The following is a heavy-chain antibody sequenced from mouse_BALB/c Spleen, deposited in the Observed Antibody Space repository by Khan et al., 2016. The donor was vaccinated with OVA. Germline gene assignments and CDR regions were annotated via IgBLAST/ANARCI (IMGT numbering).Heavy chain of an antibody. D-gene: IGHD1-3*01. CDR3: ARLEDI. J-gene: IGHJ2*01. Sequence: VELVESGPGLVAPSQSLSITCTVSGFSLTRYGVHWVRQPPGKGLEWLGVIWAGGSTNSTSLLMSRLRISKDNSKSQVFLKMNSLQTDDTAMYYCARLEDIWGQGTTLTGAS. CDR1: GFSLTRYG. CDR2: IWAGGST. V-gene: IGHV2-9*02.